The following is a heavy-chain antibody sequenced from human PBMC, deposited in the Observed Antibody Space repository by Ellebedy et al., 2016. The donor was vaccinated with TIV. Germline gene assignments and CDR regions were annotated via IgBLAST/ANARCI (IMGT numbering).Heavy chain of an antibody. D-gene: IGHD1-26*01. CDR2: VYAGGST. V-gene: IGHV3-66*01. Sequence: GESLKISCVFSGFSVSDSHINWGRQPPGKGLQWVCSVYAGGSTYYAESVRGRFTISRDKSKNMVFLHINALTAADTAVYYCSRDTVGANPNLDSWGQGTRVTVSS. J-gene: IGHJ5*01. CDR1: GFSVSDSH. CDR3: SRDTVGANPNLDS.